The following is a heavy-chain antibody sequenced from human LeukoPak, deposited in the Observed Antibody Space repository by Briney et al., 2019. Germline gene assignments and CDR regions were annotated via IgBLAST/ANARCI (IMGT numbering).Heavy chain of an antibody. D-gene: IGHD7-27*01. J-gene: IGHJ6*02. V-gene: IGHV4-31*03. CDR3: ARAGAFDYYYGMDV. Sequence: SQTLSLTCTVSGGSISSGGYYWSWIRQHPGKGLEWIGYIYYSGSTYYNPSLKSRVTISVDTSKSQFSLKLSSVTAADTAVYYCARAGAFDYYYGMDVWGQGTTVTVSS. CDR1: GGSISSGGYY. CDR2: IYYSGST.